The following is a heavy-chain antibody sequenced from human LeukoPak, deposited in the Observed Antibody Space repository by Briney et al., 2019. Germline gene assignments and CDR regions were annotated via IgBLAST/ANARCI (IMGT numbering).Heavy chain of an antibody. J-gene: IGHJ4*02. Sequence: PSETLSLTCTVSGGSISSSSSYWVWIRQPPGKGLEWIGNIYYSGTTYYNPSLKSRVTISVDTSKNQFSLKLSSVTAADTAVYYCARRYYDVSGYASYYFDYWGQGTLVTVSS. CDR2: IYYSGTT. CDR1: GGSISSSSSY. D-gene: IGHD3-22*01. V-gene: IGHV4-39*01. CDR3: ARRYYDVSGYASYYFDY.